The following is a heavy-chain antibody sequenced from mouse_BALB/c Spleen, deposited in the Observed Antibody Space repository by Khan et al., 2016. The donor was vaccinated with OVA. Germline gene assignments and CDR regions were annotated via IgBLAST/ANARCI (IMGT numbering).Heavy chain of an antibody. CDR1: GYSITSDYA. J-gene: IGHJ3*01. Sequence: VELVESGPGLVKPSQSLSLTCTVTGYSITSDYAWNWIRQFPGNKLEWMGYISYSGSTSYTPSLKSRISITRDTSKNQLFLQLNSVTTEDTATYYCTGGRAYWGQGTLVTVSA. V-gene: IGHV3-2*02. CDR3: TGGRAY. D-gene: IGHD3-3*01. CDR2: ISYSGST.